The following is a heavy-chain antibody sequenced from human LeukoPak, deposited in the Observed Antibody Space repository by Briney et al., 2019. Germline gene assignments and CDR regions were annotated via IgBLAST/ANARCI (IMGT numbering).Heavy chain of an antibody. Sequence: GGSLRLSCAASGFTFSNAWMSWVRQAPGKGLEWVGRITSKADAGTTDYAAPVKGRFTISRDDSKKTLFLQMNSLKTEDTAVYFCTTERSGISYWDYWGQGTLVTVSS. J-gene: IGHJ4*02. V-gene: IGHV3-15*01. CDR2: ITSKADAGTT. D-gene: IGHD1-14*01. CDR1: GFTFSNAW. CDR3: TTERSGISYWDY.